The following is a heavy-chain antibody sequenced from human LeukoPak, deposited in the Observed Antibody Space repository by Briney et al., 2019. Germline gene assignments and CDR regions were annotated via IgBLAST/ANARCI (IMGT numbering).Heavy chain of an antibody. V-gene: IGHV3-21*01. J-gene: IGHJ5*02. D-gene: IGHD6-13*01. CDR1: GFTFSSYS. Sequence: GGSLRLSCAAPGFTFSSYSMSWVRQAPGKGLEWVSSISSSSSYIYYADSVKGRFTISRDNAKNSLYLQMNSLRAEDTAVYYCAVAAAGNWFDPWGQGTLVTVSS. CDR2: ISSSSSYI. CDR3: AVAAAGNWFDP.